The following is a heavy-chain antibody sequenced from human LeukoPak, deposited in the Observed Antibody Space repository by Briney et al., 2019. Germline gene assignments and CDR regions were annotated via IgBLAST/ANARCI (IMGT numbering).Heavy chain of an antibody. D-gene: IGHD3-22*01. V-gene: IGHV3-74*01. CDR3: VRDKSGWDTY. J-gene: IGHJ4*02. Sequence: GGSLRLSCAASAFTFSTYWMHWVRQAPGKGLVWVSRTNPDGSSTSYADSVKGRFTISRDNAKNTLYLQMNSLRAEDTAVYYCVRDKSGWDTYWGQETLVPVPS. CDR1: AFTFSTYW. CDR2: TNPDGSST.